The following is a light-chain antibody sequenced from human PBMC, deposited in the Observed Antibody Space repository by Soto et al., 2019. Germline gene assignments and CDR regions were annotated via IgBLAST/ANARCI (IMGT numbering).Light chain of an antibody. V-gene: IGLV2-14*01. CDR2: DVN. J-gene: IGLJ1*01. CDR1: SSDVGGYDY. Sequence: QSVLTQPASVSGSPGQSITISCTGTSSDVGGYDYVSWYQQLPGKAPKLLIYDVNNRPSGVSHRFSGSKSGNTASLTISGLQAEDEADYYCSSYTTTSTQVFGTGTKVTVL. CDR3: SSYTTTSTQV.